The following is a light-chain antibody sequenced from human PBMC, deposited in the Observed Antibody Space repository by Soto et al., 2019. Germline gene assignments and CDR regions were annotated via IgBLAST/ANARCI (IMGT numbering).Light chain of an antibody. J-gene: IGKJ1*01. CDR3: PHRNSGPPA. V-gene: IGKV3-11*01. CDR2: DAF. CDR1: QRGSSY. Sequence: EIVLTQGPSTLFLSPGERATLDCRASQRGSSYLAWYQQKPGQAPRLIIYDAFNRATGSPARFSGSGAGTDFTLTSSGLEPEAFAVYSCPHRNSGPPAFGQGTKVEI.